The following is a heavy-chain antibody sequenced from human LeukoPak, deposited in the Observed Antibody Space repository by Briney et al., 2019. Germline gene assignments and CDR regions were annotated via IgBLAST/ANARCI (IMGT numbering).Heavy chain of an antibody. D-gene: IGHD2-2*01. Sequence: GRSLRLSCAASGFTFDDYAMHWVRQAPGKGLEWVSGISWNSGSIGYADSVKGRFTISRDNSKNTLYLQMNNLRPEDTAVFYCARGQGYESYYYMDVWGKGTTVSVSS. CDR3: ARGQGYESYYYMDV. J-gene: IGHJ6*03. V-gene: IGHV3-9*01. CDR2: ISWNSGSI. CDR1: GFTFDDYA.